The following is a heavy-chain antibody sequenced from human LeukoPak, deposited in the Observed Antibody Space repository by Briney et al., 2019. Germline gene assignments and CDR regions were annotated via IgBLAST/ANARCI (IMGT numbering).Heavy chain of an antibody. CDR2: VYYSGST. CDR3: ASSPRLTTSWFLFDS. Sequence: SETLSLTCSGSGDSFSNYYWTWIRQPPGKGLEWIGYVYYSGSTNYNPSLKTRLHLSVDTSKNRFSLKLSSVTAADTAVYYCASSPRLTTSWFLFDSWGHGTLVTVSS. D-gene: IGHD2-2*01. J-gene: IGHJ5*01. V-gene: IGHV4-59*08. CDR1: GDSFSNYY.